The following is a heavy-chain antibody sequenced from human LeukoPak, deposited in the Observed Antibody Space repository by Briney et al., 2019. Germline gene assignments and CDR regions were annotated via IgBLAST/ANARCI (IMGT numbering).Heavy chain of an antibody. CDR2: ISFDGSNE. J-gene: IGHJ6*02. CDR3: AREEHDYVWGSYRYYYYYGIDV. D-gene: IGHD3-16*02. V-gene: IGHV3-30*03. Sequence: GGSLRLSCAASGFTFSSYGMHWVRQSPGRGLEWVSFISFDGSNEFYADSLKGRFTISRDNSKDTLYLQMDSLRAEDTALYYCAREEHDYVWGSYRYYYYYGIDVWGQGATVTVSS. CDR1: GFTFSSYG.